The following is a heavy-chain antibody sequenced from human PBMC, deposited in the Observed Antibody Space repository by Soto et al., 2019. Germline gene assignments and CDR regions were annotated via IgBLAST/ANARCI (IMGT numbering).Heavy chain of an antibody. CDR2: IGPYGNTI. Sequence: QVQLVESGGGLVKPGESLRVSCAASGCSFRDYFMSWIRQAPGKGLEWVSYIGPYGNTIYYADSVKGRFTISRDDAKNSLYLHMNSLRAEDTAVYYCARDDYTYGVYWGQGSLVTVSS. D-gene: IGHD3-3*01. J-gene: IGHJ4*02. CDR1: GCSFRDYF. V-gene: IGHV3-11*01. CDR3: ARDDYTYGVY.